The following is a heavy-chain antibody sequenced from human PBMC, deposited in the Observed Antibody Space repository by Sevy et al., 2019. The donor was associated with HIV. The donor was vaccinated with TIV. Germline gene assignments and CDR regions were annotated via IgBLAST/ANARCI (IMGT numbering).Heavy chain of an antibody. Sequence: GGSLRLSCVASGFNFNNHAMHWVRQAPGKGLEWVAFIRYDGSKEFYADSEKGRFTISRDNSKNTLYLEMNSLRPEDTAVYYCARDRKVLLVVYAIPFDVFDIWGQGTMVTVSS. CDR2: IRYDGSKE. V-gene: IGHV3-30*02. CDR3: ARDRKVLLVVYAIPFDVFDI. J-gene: IGHJ3*02. D-gene: IGHD2-8*02. CDR1: GFNFNNHA.